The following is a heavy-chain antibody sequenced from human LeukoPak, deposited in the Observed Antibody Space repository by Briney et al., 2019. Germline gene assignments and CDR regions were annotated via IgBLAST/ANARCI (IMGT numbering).Heavy chain of an antibody. D-gene: IGHD4-17*01. CDR2: INWNGGST. J-gene: IGHJ4*02. CDR1: GFTFDDYG. Sequence: PGGSLRLSCAASGFTFDDYGMSWVSQAPGKGLEWVSGINWNGGSTGYADSVKGRFTISRDNAKNSLYLQMNSLRAEDTALYYCARDRGTTVTTGYFDYWGQGTLVTVSS. V-gene: IGHV3-20*04. CDR3: ARDRGTTVTTGYFDY.